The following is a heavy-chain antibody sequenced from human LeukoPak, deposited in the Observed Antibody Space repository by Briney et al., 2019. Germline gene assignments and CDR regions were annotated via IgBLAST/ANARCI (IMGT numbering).Heavy chain of an antibody. CDR2: IYHSGTT. CDR3: ARRTGYYYGMDV. CDR1: GGYISSYY. V-gene: IGHV4-59*01. Sequence: SETLSLTCTVSGGYISSYYWSWIRQPPGKGLEWIGFIYHSGTTNYNPSLKSRVTISVDTSKNQFSLRLSSVTAADTAVYYCARRTGYYYGMDVWGQGTTVTVSS. J-gene: IGHJ6*02. D-gene: IGHD3-10*01.